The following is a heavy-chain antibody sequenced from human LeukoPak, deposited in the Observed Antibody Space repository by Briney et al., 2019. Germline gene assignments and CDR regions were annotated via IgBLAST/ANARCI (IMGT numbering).Heavy chain of an antibody. CDR1: GYTFTGYY. Sequence: ASVRVSCKASGYTFTGYYIYWVRQAPGQGLEWMEWINSDSGGTNSAQKFQGRVTMTRDTSISTANMELSSLTSDDTAVYYCARATKVVSGQAAWFDPWGQGTLVTVSS. CDR3: ARATKVVSGQAAWFDP. J-gene: IGHJ5*02. CDR2: INSDSGGT. D-gene: IGHD5/OR15-5a*01. V-gene: IGHV1-2*02.